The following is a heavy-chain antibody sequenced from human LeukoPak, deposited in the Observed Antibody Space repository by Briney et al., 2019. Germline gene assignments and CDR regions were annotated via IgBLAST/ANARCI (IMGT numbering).Heavy chain of an antibody. CDR2: LSGSGDGQ. J-gene: IGHJ5*02. Sequence: GGSLRLSCSASGFTFTNYGMSWVRQAPGKGLEWVSGLSGSGDGQFYAASVEGRFTISRDIFNNIWYLQMNSLRAEDTAVYYCAKGCQCPSGLSSWFDPRGQGTLVAVSS. V-gene: IGHV3-23*01. CDR1: GFTFTNYG. CDR3: AKGCQCPSGLSSWFDP. D-gene: IGHD1-14*01.